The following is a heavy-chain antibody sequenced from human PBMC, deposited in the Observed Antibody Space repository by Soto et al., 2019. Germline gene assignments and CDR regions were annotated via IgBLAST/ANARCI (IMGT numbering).Heavy chain of an antibody. CDR2: IIPVSGAA. J-gene: IGHJ4*02. V-gene: IGHV1-69*01. CDR3: ATALGCRSTSCTLDY. Sequence: QVQLVQSGAEVKKPGSSVKVSCKASGGTFGSYAFSWVRQAPGQGLEWMGGIIPVSGAAHYAQKFLGRVTITADESTSTAYKELSSLSSQDTAVYYCATALGCRSTSCTLDYWGQGTRVSVSS. CDR1: GGTFGSYA. D-gene: IGHD2-2*01.